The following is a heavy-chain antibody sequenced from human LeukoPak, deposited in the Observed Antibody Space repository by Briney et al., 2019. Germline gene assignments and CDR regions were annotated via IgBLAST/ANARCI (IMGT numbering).Heavy chain of an antibody. D-gene: IGHD5-24*01. Sequence: SGGSLRLSCAASGFTFDDYTMHWVRQAPGKGLEWVSLISWDGGSTYYADSVKGRFTISRDNSKNSLYLQMNSLRTEDTALYYCAKEKYGYKYFDYWGQGTPVTVSS. CDR2: ISWDGGST. V-gene: IGHV3-43*01. CDR3: AKEKYGYKYFDY. J-gene: IGHJ4*02. CDR1: GFTFDDYT.